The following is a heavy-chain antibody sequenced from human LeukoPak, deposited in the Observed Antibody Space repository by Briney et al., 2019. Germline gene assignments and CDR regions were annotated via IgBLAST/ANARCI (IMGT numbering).Heavy chain of an antibody. CDR2: IVVGSGNT. CDR1: GFTFTSSA. CDR3: AAAGSVMVDASGLDFDY. V-gene: IGHV1-58*01. Sequence: SVKVSCKASGFTFTSSAVQWVRQARGQRLEWIGWIVVGSGNTNYAQKFQERVTITRDMSTSTAYMELSSLRSENTAVYYCAAAGSVMVDASGLDFDYWGQGTLVTVSS. J-gene: IGHJ4*02. D-gene: IGHD2-8*01.